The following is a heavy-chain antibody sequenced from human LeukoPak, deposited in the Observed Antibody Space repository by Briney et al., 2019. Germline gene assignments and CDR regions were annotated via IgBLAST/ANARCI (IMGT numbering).Heavy chain of an antibody. V-gene: IGHV1-69*10. D-gene: IGHD3-22*01. Sequence: GASVKVSCKASGGIFSSYAVSWVRQAPGQGLEWMGGIIPIFDITTYAQKFQGRVTITAYKSTSTVYMELSRMRSEDTAVYYCARDSRGYYDGTGYGSGAFDIWGQGTLVTVSS. CDR3: ARDSRGYYDGTGYGSGAFDI. CDR1: GGIFSSYA. CDR2: IIPIFDIT. J-gene: IGHJ3*02.